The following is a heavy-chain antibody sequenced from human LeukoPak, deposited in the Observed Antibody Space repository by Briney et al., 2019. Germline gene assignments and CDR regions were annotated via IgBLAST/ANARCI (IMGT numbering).Heavy chain of an antibody. J-gene: IGHJ4*02. V-gene: IGHV3-21*01. CDR3: ARDLEFDY. Sequence: GGSLRLSCAASGFTFSSYTMNWVRQAPGKGLEWVSSISSSSDYIYYADSVKGRFTISRDNAKNSLYLQMNSLRAEDTAVYYCARDLEFDYWGQGTLDTVSS. CDR1: GFTFSSYT. CDR2: ISSSSDYI. D-gene: IGHD3-3*01.